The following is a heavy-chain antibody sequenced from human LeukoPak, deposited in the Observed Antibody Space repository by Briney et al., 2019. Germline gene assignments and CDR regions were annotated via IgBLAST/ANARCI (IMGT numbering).Heavy chain of an antibody. CDR2: ISGSGGST. CDR3: AELGITMIGGV. J-gene: IGHJ6*04. D-gene: IGHD3-10*02. CDR1: GFTFSSYA. V-gene: IGHV3-23*01. Sequence: GGSLRLSCAASGFTFSSYAMTWVRQAPGKGLEWVSVISGSGGSTDYADSVEGRFTISRDNAKNSLYLQMNSLRAEDTAVYYCAELGITMIGGVWGKGTTVTISS.